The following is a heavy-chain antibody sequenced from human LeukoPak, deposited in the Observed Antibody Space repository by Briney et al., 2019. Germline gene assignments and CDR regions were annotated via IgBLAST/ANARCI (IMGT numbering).Heavy chain of an antibody. V-gene: IGHV3-23*01. Sequence: GGSLRLSCAASGFTFSSFAMSWVRQAPGKGLEWVSVISGSGGSTYYADSVKGRFTISRDNSKNTLYLQMNSLRAEDTAVYYCAKGTTTLVVTKIDYWGQGTLVTVSS. CDR3: AKGTTTLVVTKIDY. CDR1: GFTFSSFA. J-gene: IGHJ4*02. D-gene: IGHD4-23*01. CDR2: ISGSGGST.